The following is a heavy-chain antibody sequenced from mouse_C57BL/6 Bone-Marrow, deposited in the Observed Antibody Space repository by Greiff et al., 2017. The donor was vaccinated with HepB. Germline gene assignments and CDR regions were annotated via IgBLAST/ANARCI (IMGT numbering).Heavy chain of an antibody. CDR1: GFTFSDYY. V-gene: IGHV5-12*01. CDR3: ARHPLTGSYAMDY. Sequence: EVMLVESGGGLVQPGGSLKLSCAASGFTFSDYYMYWVRQTPEKRLEWVAYISNGGGSTYYPDTVKGRFTISRDNAKNTLYLQMSRLKSEDTAMYYCARHPLTGSYAMDYWGQGTSVTVSS. J-gene: IGHJ4*01. D-gene: IGHD4-1*01. CDR2: ISNGGGST.